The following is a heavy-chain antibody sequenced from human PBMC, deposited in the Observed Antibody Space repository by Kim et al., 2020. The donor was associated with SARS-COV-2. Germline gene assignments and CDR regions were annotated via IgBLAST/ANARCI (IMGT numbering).Heavy chain of an antibody. J-gene: IGHJ4*02. CDR2: ISGSDGST. Sequence: GGSLRLSCAASGFTFSSYVMSWVRQAPGKGLEWVSAISGSDGSTYYADSVKGRFTISRDNSKNTLYLQMNSLRAEDTAVYYCGKDGNVHTAMVTPVDYWGQGTVVTVSS. D-gene: IGHD5-18*01. CDR3: GKDGNVHTAMVTPVDY. V-gene: IGHV3-23*01. CDR1: GFTFSSYV.